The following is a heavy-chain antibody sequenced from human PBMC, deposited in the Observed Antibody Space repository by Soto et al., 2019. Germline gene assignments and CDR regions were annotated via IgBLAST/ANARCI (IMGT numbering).Heavy chain of an antibody. CDR3: ARDHYDFWSGQPLLDGMDV. J-gene: IGHJ6*02. Sequence: VASVKVSCKASGGTFSSYAISWVRQAPGQGLEWMGGIIPIFGTANYAQKFQGRVTITADKSTSTAYMELSSLRSEDTAVYYCARDHYDFWSGQPLLDGMDVWGQGTTVTVSS. CDR2: IIPIFGTA. V-gene: IGHV1-69*06. CDR1: GGTFSSYA. D-gene: IGHD3-3*01.